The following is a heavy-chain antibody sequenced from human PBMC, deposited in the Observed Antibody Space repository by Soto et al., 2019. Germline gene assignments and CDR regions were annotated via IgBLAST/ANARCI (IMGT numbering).Heavy chain of an antibody. CDR2: VHGGGST. CDR3: AGRLTTAASLDY. V-gene: IGHV3-53*01. Sequence: VQLVESGGGLIQPGGSLRLSCAASGFTVSNNHMTWVRQAAGKGLELVSFVHGGGSTSYADAVKGRSTISRDNSKNTLYLQMDSPRAEDTAIYYCAGRLTTAASLDYWGRGTLVTVSS. CDR1: GFTVSNNH. J-gene: IGHJ4*02. D-gene: IGHD3-16*01.